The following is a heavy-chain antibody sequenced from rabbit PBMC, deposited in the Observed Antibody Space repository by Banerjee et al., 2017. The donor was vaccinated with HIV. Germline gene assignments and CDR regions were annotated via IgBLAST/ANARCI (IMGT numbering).Heavy chain of an antibody. J-gene: IGHJ4*01. CDR3: ARDAGYAGSNL. CDR1: GFDFSGSYW. CDR2: IYTGSDGT. V-gene: IGHV1S45*01. D-gene: IGHD4-2*01. Sequence: QEQLVESGGGLVKPEGSLTLTCTASGFDFSGSYWMCWVRQTPGKGLEWIGCIYTGSDGTYYASWAKGRFTISKTSSTTVTLQMTSLTAADTATYFCARDAGYAGSNLWGQGTLVTVS.